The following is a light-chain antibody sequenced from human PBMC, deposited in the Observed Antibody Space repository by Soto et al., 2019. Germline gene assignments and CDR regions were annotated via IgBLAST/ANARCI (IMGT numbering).Light chain of an antibody. CDR3: QSYDSSLSGWL. CDR2: GDT. V-gene: IGLV1-40*01. J-gene: IGLJ2*01. Sequence: QAVVTQPPSVSGAPGQRVTISCTGSSSNIGAGYDVHWYQQLPGTAPKLLISGDTNRPSGVPDRFSGSKSGTSASLAITGLQAEDEADYYCQSYDSSLSGWLFGGGTQLTVL. CDR1: SSNIGAGYD.